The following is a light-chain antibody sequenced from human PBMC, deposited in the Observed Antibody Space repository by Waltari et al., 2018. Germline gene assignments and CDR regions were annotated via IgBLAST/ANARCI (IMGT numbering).Light chain of an antibody. CDR3: SSCTSSSTSL. CDR1: SSDVGDYNY. CDR2: DVN. J-gene: IGLJ2*01. Sequence: QSALTQPASVSGSPGQSITISCTGTSSDVGDYNYVSWYQQHPGEAPKLMIYDVNKRPSGISNRFSGSKSGNTASLTISGLQAEDEADYYCSSCTSSSTSLIGGGTKLTVL. V-gene: IGLV2-14*03.